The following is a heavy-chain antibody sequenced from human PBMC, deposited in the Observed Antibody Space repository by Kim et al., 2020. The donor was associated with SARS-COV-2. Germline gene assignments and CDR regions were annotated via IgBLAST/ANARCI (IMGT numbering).Heavy chain of an antibody. J-gene: IGHJ3*02. CDR3: AKDRQGWNDDAFDI. Sequence: ADSVKGRFTISRDNSKNTLYLQMNSLRAEDTAVYYCAKDRQGWNDDAFDIWGQGTMVTVSS. V-gene: IGHV3-23*01. D-gene: IGHD1-1*01.